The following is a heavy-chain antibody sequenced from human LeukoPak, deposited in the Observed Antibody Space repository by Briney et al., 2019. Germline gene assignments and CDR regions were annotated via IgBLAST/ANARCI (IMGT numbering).Heavy chain of an antibody. D-gene: IGHD3-3*01. V-gene: IGHV3-7*01. J-gene: IGHJ6*03. CDR1: GFTFNSYY. CDR3: ARTGDYDFWSDYHFFYYYYTDV. Sequence: GGSLRLSCAASGFTFNSYYMSWVRQAPGKGLEWVANIKQDGSEKYYVDSVKGRFTISRDNAKNSMYLQMHSLRAEDTAVYYCARTGDYDFWSDYHFFYYYYTDVWGKGTTVTVSS. CDR2: IKQDGSEK.